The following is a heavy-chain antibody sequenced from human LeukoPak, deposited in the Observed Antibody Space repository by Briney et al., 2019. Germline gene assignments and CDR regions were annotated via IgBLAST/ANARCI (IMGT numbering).Heavy chain of an antibody. CDR1: GFSVSTNY. CDR2: LYSGGTT. CDR3: ARARGHVFDY. Sequence: GGSLGLSCAASGFSVSTNYMGWVRQAPGKGLEWVSTLYSGGTTYYADSVKGRFTISRDNSKNTLYLQMNGLRAEDTAVYYCARARGHVFDYWGQGTLVTVSS. D-gene: IGHD3/OR15-3a*01. J-gene: IGHJ4*02. V-gene: IGHV3-53*01.